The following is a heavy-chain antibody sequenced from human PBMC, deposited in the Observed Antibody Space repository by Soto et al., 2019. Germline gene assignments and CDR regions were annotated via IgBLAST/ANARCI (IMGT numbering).Heavy chain of an antibody. D-gene: IGHD2-8*02. Sequence: QVQLQQWGAGLLKPSETLSLTCAVYGGSFSGYYWTWIRQPPGTGLEWIGEINHSGSTNYNPSLTSRVTLSVDTSKHQFSLKLTPVTAPDTAVYYCAREKITGLFDYWGEGALVTVSS. V-gene: IGHV4-34*01. CDR2: INHSGST. CDR1: GGSFSGYY. J-gene: IGHJ4*02. CDR3: AREKITGLFDY.